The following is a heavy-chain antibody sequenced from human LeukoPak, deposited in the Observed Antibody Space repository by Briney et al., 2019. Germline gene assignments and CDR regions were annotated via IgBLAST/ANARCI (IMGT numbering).Heavy chain of an antibody. CDR3: ARAESSGPERLVLVHFDY. V-gene: IGHV1-69*01. D-gene: IGHD1-1*01. CDR2: IIPIFGTA. CDR1: GGTFISYA. J-gene: IGHJ4*02. Sequence: ASVKVSCKASGGTFISYAISWVRQAPGQGLEWMGGIIPIFGTANYAQKFQGRVTITADESTGTAYMELSSLRSEDTAVYYCARAESSGPERLVLVHFDYWGQGTLVTVSS.